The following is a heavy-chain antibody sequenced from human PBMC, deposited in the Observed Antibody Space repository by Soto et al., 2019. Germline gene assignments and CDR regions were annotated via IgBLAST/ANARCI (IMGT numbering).Heavy chain of an antibody. Sequence: GGSLRLSCAASGFTCSSYDMSWVRQAPGKGLEWVSTILVGGSTHYPDSVRGRFTISRDNSKNTLFLQVNSLTAGDTAVYYCAKATATGGGAFDICGQGALVTVSS. D-gene: IGHD2-8*02. CDR1: GFTCSSYD. J-gene: IGHJ3*02. CDR2: ILVGGST. CDR3: AKATATGGGAFDI. V-gene: IGHV3-23*01.